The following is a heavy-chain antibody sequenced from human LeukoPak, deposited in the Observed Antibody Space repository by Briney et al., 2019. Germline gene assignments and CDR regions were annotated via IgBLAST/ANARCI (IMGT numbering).Heavy chain of an antibody. Sequence: SVKVSCKASGGTFSSFAISWVRQAPGQGLQWMGGIIPIFGTANYAQKFRGRVTITADKSTRTAYMELSSLRAEDTAVYYCAKATGGGFGELFAFDIWGQGTMVTVSS. D-gene: IGHD3-10*01. J-gene: IGHJ3*02. V-gene: IGHV1-69*06. CDR3: AKATGGGFGELFAFDI. CDR2: IIPIFGTA. CDR1: GGTFSSFA.